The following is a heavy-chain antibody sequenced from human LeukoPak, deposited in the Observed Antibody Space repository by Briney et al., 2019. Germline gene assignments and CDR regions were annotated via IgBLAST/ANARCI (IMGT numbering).Heavy chain of an antibody. CDR3: AKDSFTMIKAYFDY. J-gene: IGHJ4*02. D-gene: IGHD3-22*01. Sequence: GGSLRLSCAASGFTFSSYSMDWVRQAPGKGLEWVSSISSSSSYIYYADSVKGRFTISRDNAKNSLYLQMNSLRAEDTALYYCAKDSFTMIKAYFDYWGQGTLVTVSS. CDR1: GFTFSSYS. V-gene: IGHV3-21*04. CDR2: ISSSSSYI.